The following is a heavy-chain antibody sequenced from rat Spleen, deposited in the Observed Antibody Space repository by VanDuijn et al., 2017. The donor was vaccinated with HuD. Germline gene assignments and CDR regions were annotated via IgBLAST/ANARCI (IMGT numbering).Heavy chain of an antibody. V-gene: IGHV5-29*01. Sequence: EVQLVESGGGLVQPGRSLKLSCAASGFTFSNYGMAWVRQAPTKGLEWVEIISYDGRSSYDRDSVKGRFTISRDNAKSTLYMQMDSLRSEDKATYYCTRHDDYWGQGVMVTVSS. J-gene: IGHJ2*01. CDR3: TRHDDY. CDR1: GFTFSNYG. CDR2: ISYDGRSS.